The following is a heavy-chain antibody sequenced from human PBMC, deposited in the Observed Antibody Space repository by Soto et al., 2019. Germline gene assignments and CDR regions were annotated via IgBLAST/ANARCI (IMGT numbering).Heavy chain of an antibody. CDR1: GFTFSSYS. CDR2: ISSSSSYI. Sequence: PGGSLRLSCAASGFTFSSYSMNWVRQAPGKGLEWVSSISSSSSYIYYADSVKGRFTISRDNAKNSLYLQMNSLRAEDTAVYYCARDLIRYYDSSGYYRYFDYWGQGTLVTVSS. D-gene: IGHD3-22*01. CDR3: ARDLIRYYDSSGYYRYFDY. J-gene: IGHJ4*02. V-gene: IGHV3-21*01.